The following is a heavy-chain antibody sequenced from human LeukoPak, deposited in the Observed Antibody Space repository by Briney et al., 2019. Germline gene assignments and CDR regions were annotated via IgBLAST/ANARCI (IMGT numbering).Heavy chain of an antibody. Sequence: PGGSLRLSCAASGFTFSSYGMHWVRQAPGKGLEWVAFIQYAGSNKYYADPVKGRFTISRDNSKSTLYLQMNSLRADDTAVYYCAKDPDYDILTGTTFDYWGQGTLVTVSS. CDR3: AKDPDYDILTGTTFDY. D-gene: IGHD3-9*01. J-gene: IGHJ4*02. CDR1: GFTFSSYG. CDR2: IQYAGSNK. V-gene: IGHV3-30*02.